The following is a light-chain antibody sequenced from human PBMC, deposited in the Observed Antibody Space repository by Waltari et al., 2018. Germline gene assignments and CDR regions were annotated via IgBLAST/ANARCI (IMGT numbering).Light chain of an antibody. V-gene: IGKV1-39*01. Sequence: CRASQSSVRYLSWYHQSPVHAPKLLISCSSMRASGVPGRFSGSGSGTEFSFTISSLQPEDFASYYCQHSDSCPPTFGQGTKVEIK. CDR1: QSSVRY. J-gene: IGKJ1*01. CDR2: CSS. CDR3: QHSDSCPPT.